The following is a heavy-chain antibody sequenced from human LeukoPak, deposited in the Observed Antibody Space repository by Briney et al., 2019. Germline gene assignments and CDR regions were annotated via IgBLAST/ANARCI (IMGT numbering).Heavy chain of an antibody. CDR1: GGSISIHY. CDR3: ARGAPYFDY. Sequence: ASATLSPTCTVAGGSISIHYRGWTRQPPGNGMEWIGYIYYSGSTNYTPSLKSRVTIAVATSKNQFSLKLSSVTAADTAVYYCARGAPYFDYWGQGTLVTVSS. CDR2: IYYSGST. V-gene: IGHV4-59*11. J-gene: IGHJ4*02.